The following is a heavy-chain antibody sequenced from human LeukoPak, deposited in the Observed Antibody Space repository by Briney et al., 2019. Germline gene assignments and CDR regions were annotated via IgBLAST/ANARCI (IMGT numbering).Heavy chain of an antibody. CDR1: GGSFSGYY. J-gene: IGHJ5*02. CDR3: ATSPHYDFWSGYSWFDP. CDR2: INHSGST. D-gene: IGHD3-3*01. V-gene: IGHV4-34*01. Sequence: SETLSLTCAVYGGSFSGYYWNWIRQPPGKGLEWIGEINHSGSTNYNPSLKSRVTISVDTSKNQFSLKLSSVTAADTAVYYCATSPHYDFWSGYSWFDPWGQGTLVTVSS.